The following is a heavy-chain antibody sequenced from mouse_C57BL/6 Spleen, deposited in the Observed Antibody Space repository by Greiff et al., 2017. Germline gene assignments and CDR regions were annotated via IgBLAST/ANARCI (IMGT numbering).Heavy chain of an antibody. CDR1: GYTFTDYY. J-gene: IGHJ4*01. CDR3: ARERAYGPMDY. D-gene: IGHD1-2*01. CDR2: INPNNGGT. Sequence: VQLQQSGPELVKPGASVKISCKASGYTFTDYYMNWVKQSHGKSLEWIGDINPNNGGTSYNQKFKGKATLTVDKSSSTAYMELRSLTSEDSAVYYCARERAYGPMDYWGQGTSGTVSS. V-gene: IGHV1-26*01.